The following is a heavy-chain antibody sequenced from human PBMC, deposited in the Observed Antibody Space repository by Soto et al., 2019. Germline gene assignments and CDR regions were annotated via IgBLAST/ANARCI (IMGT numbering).Heavy chain of an antibody. CDR1: GFTFSSYN. CDR2: ISSSSSYI. CDR3: ARDLWVMITFGGVIAPPPDY. V-gene: IGHV3-21*01. Sequence: VGSLRLSCAASGFTFSSYNMNWVRQAPGKGLEWVSSISSSSSYIYYADSVKGRFTISRDNAKNSLYLQMNSLKAEDTAVYYCARDLWVMITFGGVIAPPPDYWGQGTLVTVSS. J-gene: IGHJ4*02. D-gene: IGHD3-16*02.